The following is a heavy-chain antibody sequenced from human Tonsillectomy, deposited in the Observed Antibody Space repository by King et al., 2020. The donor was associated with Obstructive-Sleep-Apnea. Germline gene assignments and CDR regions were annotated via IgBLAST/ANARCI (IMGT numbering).Heavy chain of an antibody. J-gene: IGHJ4*02. Sequence: QVQLQESGPGLVKPSETLSLTCTVSGSSISSGYYWGWIRQPPGKGLEWIGSIYHSGSTYYNPSLKSRVTISVDTSKNQFSLKLSSVTAADTAVYYCARGSSGSYYLGGTNFDYWGQGTLVTVSS. V-gene: IGHV4-38-2*02. D-gene: IGHD1-26*01. CDR2: IYHSGST. CDR3: ARGSSGSYYLGGTNFDY. CDR1: GSSISSGYY.